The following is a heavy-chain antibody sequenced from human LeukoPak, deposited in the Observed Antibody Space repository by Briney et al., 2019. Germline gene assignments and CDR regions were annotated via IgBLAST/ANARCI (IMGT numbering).Heavy chain of an antibody. CDR1: GGSISNYY. CDR3: ARGDWSDSQRFDP. J-gene: IGHJ5*02. D-gene: IGHD3-22*01. CDR2: IYYNGRA. V-gene: IGHV4-59*01. Sequence: SETLSLTCTVSGGSISNYYWSWIRQPPGKGLEFIGYIYYNGRADYYPSLKSRVTMSVDTSKNHFSLKLTSVTAADTAVYFCARGDWSDSQRFDPWGQGILVTVSS.